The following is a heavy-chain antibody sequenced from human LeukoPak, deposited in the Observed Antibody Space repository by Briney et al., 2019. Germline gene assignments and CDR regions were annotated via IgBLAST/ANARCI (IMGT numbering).Heavy chain of an antibody. J-gene: IGHJ4*02. V-gene: IGHV3-33*06. CDR1: GFILSNYG. Sequence: GGSLRLSCAASGFILSNYGMHWVRQAPGKGLDWVAVIWYDGSYKYYADSVKGRFTISRDNSKNTLYLQMNSLRAEDTAIYYCAKVVQYTASTGTGLDYWGQGTLVTVSS. CDR2: IWYDGSYK. CDR3: AKVVQYTASTGTGLDY. D-gene: IGHD6-13*01.